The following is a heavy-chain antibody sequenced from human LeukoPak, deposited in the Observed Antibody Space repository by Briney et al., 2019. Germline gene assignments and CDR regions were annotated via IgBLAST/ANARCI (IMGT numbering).Heavy chain of an antibody. D-gene: IGHD2-2*01. CDR2: IRSKANSYAT. CDR1: GFTFSGSA. V-gene: IGHV3-73*01. Sequence: PGGPLRLSCAASGFTFSGSAMHWVRQASGKGLEWVGRIRSKANSYATAYAASVKGRFTISRDDSKNTAYLQMNSLKTEDTAVYYCTIRLGYCSSTSCYQFDYWGQGTLVTVSS. J-gene: IGHJ4*02. CDR3: TIRLGYCSSTSCYQFDY.